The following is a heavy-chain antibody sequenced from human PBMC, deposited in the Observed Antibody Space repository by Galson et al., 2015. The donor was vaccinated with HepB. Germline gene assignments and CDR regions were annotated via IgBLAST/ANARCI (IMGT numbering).Heavy chain of an antibody. CDR2: IIPILGIA. CDR1: GGTFSSYA. J-gene: IGHJ4*02. D-gene: IGHD5-12*01. CDR3: ARRSGYSGYDLTGGFDY. Sequence: SVKVSCKASGGTFSSYAISWVRQAPGQGLEWMGRIIPILGIANYAQKFQGRVTITADKSTSTAYMELSSLRSEDTAVYYCARRSGYSGYDLTGGFDYWGQGTLVTVSS. V-gene: IGHV1-69*04.